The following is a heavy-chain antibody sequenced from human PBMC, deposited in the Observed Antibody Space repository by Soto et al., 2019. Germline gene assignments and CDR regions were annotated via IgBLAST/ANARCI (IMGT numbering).Heavy chain of an antibody. Sequence: PSETLSLTCTVSGGSISSYYWSWIRQPPGKGLEWIGYIYYSGSTNYNPSLKSRVTISVDTSKNQFSLKLSSVTAADTAVYYCARGGVYCSSTSCYEGAFDIWGQGTMVTVSS. D-gene: IGHD2-2*01. CDR2: IYYSGST. CDR1: GGSISSYY. CDR3: ARGGVYCSSTSCYEGAFDI. V-gene: IGHV4-59*01. J-gene: IGHJ3*02.